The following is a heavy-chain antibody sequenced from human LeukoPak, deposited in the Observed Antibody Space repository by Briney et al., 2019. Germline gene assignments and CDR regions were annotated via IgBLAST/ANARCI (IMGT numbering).Heavy chain of an antibody. Sequence: PGGSLRLSCAASGFTFSSFYMHWVRPAPGKGLVWVSRINSDGSSTTYADSVEGRFTISRDNAKNTLYLQMNSLRAEDTAVYYCARGPARAAFDYWGQGTLVTVSS. CDR1: GFTFSSFY. CDR2: INSDGSST. D-gene: IGHD6-25*01. V-gene: IGHV3-74*01. CDR3: ARGPARAAFDY. J-gene: IGHJ4*02.